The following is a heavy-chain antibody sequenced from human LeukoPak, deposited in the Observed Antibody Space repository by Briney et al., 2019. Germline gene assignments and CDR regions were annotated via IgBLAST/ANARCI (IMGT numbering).Heavy chain of an antibody. V-gene: IGHV3-21*01. Sequence: PGGSLRLSCAASGFTFSSYSMNWVRQAPGKGLEWVSSISSSSSYIYYADSVKRRFTISRDNAKNSLYLQMNSLRAEDTAVYYCASSGYTALRRGIWGQGTMVTVSS. CDR1: GFTFSSYS. CDR3: ASSGYTALRRGI. CDR2: ISSSSSYI. J-gene: IGHJ3*02. D-gene: IGHD6-13*01.